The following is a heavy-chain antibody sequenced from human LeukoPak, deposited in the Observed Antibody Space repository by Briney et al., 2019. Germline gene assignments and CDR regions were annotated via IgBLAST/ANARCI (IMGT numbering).Heavy chain of an antibody. D-gene: IGHD5-18*01. CDR1: GGSISSSSYY. CDR3: VESGNRGYSYGYSAFDI. CDR2: IYYSGST. J-gene: IGHJ3*02. Sequence: SETLSLTCTVSGGSISSSSYYWGWIRQPPGKGLEWIGSIYYSGSTYYNPSLKSRVTISVDTSKNQFSLKLSSVIAADTAVYYCVESGNRGYSYGYSAFDIWGQGTTVTVSS. V-gene: IGHV4-39*07.